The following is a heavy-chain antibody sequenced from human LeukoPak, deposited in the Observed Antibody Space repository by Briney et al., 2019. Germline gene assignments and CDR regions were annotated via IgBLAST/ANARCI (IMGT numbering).Heavy chain of an antibody. CDR2: IYSGGST. J-gene: IGHJ3*02. Sequence: GGSLRLSCAASGFTFSSYSMNWVRQAPGKGLEWVSVIYSGGSTYYADSVKGRFTISRDNSKNTLYLQMNSLSAEDTAVYYCASPLPERRLSVAFDIWGQGTMVTVSS. D-gene: IGHD1-1*01. V-gene: IGHV3-53*01. CDR3: ASPLPERRLSVAFDI. CDR1: GFTFSSYS.